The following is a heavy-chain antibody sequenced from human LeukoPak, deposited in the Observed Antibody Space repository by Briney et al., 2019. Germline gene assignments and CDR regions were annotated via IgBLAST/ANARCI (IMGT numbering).Heavy chain of an antibody. J-gene: IGHJ4*02. CDR1: GFTFSSYW. CDR3: ARMLRPLYNWNRGLHFDY. Sequence: PGGSLRLSCAASGFTFSSYWMSWVRQAPGKGLEWVANIKQDGSEKYYVDSVKGRFTISRDDAKNSLYLQMNSLRAEDTAVYYCARMLRPLYNWNRGLHFDYWGQGTLVTVSS. V-gene: IGHV3-7*01. CDR2: IKQDGSEK. D-gene: IGHD1-1*01.